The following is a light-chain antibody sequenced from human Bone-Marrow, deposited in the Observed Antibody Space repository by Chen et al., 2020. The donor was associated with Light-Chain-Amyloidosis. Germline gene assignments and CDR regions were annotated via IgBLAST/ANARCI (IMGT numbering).Light chain of an antibody. Sequence: SYELTQPHAVSVSPGQTARITCSGDDLPTKYAYWYQQKPGQAPVLVIQKDTERPSGISERFSGSSSGTTATLTISGVQAEDEADYHCQSADSSCTYEVIFGGGTKLTVL. V-gene: IGLV3-25*03. J-gene: IGLJ2*01. CDR3: QSADSSCTYEVI. CDR1: DLPTKY. CDR2: KDT.